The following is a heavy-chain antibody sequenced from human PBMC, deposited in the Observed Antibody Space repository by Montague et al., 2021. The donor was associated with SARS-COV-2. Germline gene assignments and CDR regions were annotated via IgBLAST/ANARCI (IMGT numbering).Heavy chain of an antibody. CDR2: IYDGGAV. CDR1: GGSITGYY. CDR3: VRDHPYGGPRGAYDI. Sequence: SETLSLTCTVSGGSITGYYWSWLRRSPGKGLEWIAYIYDGGAVNYNPSLGSRVTISTDTSKNQLSLKVNSVTAADTAVYYCVRDHPYGGPRGAYDIWGQGTVVTASS. J-gene: IGHJ3*02. D-gene: IGHD4-23*01. V-gene: IGHV4-59*01.